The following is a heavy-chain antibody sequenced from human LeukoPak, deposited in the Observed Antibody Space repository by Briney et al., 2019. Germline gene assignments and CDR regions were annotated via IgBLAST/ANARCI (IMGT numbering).Heavy chain of an antibody. CDR1: GGSFSGYY. V-gene: IGHV4-34*01. D-gene: IGHD6-19*01. J-gene: IGHJ4*02. Sequence: PSETLSLTCAVYGGSFSGYYWSWIRQPPGKGLEWIGEINHSGSTNYNPSLKSRVTISVDTSKNQFSLKLSSVTAADTAVYYCARQRLAVAGTTPFSYWGQGTLVTVPS. CDR2: INHSGST. CDR3: ARQRLAVAGTTPFSY.